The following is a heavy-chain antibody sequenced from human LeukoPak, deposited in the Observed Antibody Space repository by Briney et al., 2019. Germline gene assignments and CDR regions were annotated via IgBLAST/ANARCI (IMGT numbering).Heavy chain of an antibody. CDR2: IIPIFGTA. J-gene: IGHJ4*02. D-gene: IGHD5-12*01. V-gene: IGHV1-69*01. CDR3: ARGFDSGYDRGFDY. CDR1: GGTFSSYA. Sequence: SVKVSCKASGGTFSSYAISWVRQAPGQGLEWMGGIIPIFGTANYAQKFQGRVTITADESTSTAYMELSSLRSEDTAVYYCARGFDSGYDRGFDYWGQGTLVTVSS.